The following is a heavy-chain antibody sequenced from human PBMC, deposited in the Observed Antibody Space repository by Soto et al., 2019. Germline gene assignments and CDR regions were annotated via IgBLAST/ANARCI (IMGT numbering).Heavy chain of an antibody. CDR3: AKGGTLDYYYYMDV. Sequence: EVQLVESGGGLVQPGRSLRLSCAASGFTFDDYAMHWVRQAPGKGLEWVSGISWNSGSIGYADSVKGRFTISRDNAKNSLYLQMNSLRAEDTALYYCAKGGTLDYYYYMDVWGKGNTVTVSS. CDR2: ISWNSGSI. J-gene: IGHJ6*03. CDR1: GFTFDDYA. V-gene: IGHV3-9*01. D-gene: IGHD3-16*01.